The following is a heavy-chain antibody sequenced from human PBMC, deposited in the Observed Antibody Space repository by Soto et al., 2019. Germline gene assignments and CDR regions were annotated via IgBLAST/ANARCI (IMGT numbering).Heavy chain of an antibody. CDR2: IYYSGST. D-gene: IGHD2-15*01. CDR1: GGSISSGGYY. CDR3: ASTLVVVAATDNWFDP. J-gene: IGHJ5*02. V-gene: IGHV4-31*03. Sequence: SETLSLTCTVSGGSISSGGYYWSWIRQHPGKGLEWIGYIYYSGSTYYNPSLKSRVTISVDTSKNQFSLKLSSVTAADTAVYYCASTLVVVAATDNWFDPWGQGTLVTVSS.